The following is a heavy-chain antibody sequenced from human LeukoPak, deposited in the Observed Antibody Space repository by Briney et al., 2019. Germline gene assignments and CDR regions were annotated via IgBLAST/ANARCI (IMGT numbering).Heavy chain of an antibody. CDR2: MNPNSGNT. J-gene: IGHJ5*02. Sequence: ASVKVSCKASGYTFTSYDINWVRQATGQGLEWMGWMNPNSGNTGYAQRFQGRVTMTRSTSISTAYMELSSLRSEDTAVYYCARVLTMVRGVKRRNWFDPWGQGTLVTVSS. CDR3: ARVLTMVRGVKRRNWFDP. V-gene: IGHV1-8*01. D-gene: IGHD3-10*01. CDR1: GYTFTSYD.